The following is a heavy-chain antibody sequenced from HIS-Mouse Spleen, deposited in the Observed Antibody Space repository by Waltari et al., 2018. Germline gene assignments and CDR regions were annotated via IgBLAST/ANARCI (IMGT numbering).Heavy chain of an antibody. Sequence: QVQLQQWGAGLLKPSETLSLTCAVYGGSFSGYYWSWTRQPPGKGLGWIGEINQSGSTNYNPSLKSRVTISVGTSKNQFSLKRSSVTAADTAVYYCARMGPASGSYGDYWGQGTLVTVSS. CDR3: ARMGPASGSYGDY. D-gene: IGHD1-26*01. CDR2: INQSGST. V-gene: IGHV4-34*01. J-gene: IGHJ4*02. CDR1: GGSFSGYY.